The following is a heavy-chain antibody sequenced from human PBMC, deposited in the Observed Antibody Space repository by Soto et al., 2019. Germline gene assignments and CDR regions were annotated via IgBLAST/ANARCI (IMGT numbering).Heavy chain of an antibody. CDR1: GFTYTSFA. D-gene: IGHD3-22*01. V-gene: IGHV3-23*01. J-gene: IGHJ3*02. CDR2: ISDSGGRT. CDR3: AKQGYYDSSGYYYLWAFDI. Sequence: GGSLRLSCAASGFTYTSFAVSWVRQAPGKGLEWVSGISDSGGRTYYADSVKGRFTASRDNSKNTLYLQMNSLRAEDTAVYYCAKQGYYDSSGYYYLWAFDIWGQGTMVTVSS.